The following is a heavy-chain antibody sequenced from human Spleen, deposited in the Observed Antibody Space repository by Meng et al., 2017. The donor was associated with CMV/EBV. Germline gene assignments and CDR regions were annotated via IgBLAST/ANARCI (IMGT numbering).Heavy chain of an antibody. CDR1: GYSISSGYY. CDR2: IYYSGST. D-gene: IGHD3-10*01. Sequence: SETLSLTCTVSGYSISSGYYWGWIRQPPGKGLEWIGYIYYSGSTNYNPSLKSRVTISVDTSKNQFSLKLSSVTAADTAVYYCARVSGDYFDYWGQGTLVTVSS. V-gene: IGHV4-61*01. CDR3: ARVSGDYFDY. J-gene: IGHJ4*02.